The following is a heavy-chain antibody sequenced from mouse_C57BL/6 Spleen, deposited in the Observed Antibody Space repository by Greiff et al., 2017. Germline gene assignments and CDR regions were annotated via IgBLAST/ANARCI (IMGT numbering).Heavy chain of an antibody. J-gene: IGHJ4*01. CDR2: IDPETGGT. CDR3: TRPLWSFYAMDY. V-gene: IGHV1-15*01. CDR1: GYTFTDYE. D-gene: IGHD1-1*02. Sequence: QVQLQQSGAELVRPGASVTLSCKASGYTFTDYEMHWVKQTPVHGLEWIGAIDPETGGTAYNQKFKGKAILTADKSSSTAYMELRSLTSEDSAVYSCTRPLWSFYAMDYWGQGTSVTVSS.